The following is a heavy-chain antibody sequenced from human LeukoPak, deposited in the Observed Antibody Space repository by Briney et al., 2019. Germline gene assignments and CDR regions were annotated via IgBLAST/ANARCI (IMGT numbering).Heavy chain of an antibody. D-gene: IGHD2-2*02. J-gene: IGHJ3*02. CDR2: ISGSGGST. CDR1: GFTFSSYA. Sequence: GGSLRLSCAASGFTFSSYAMSWVRQAPGKGLEWVSAISGSGGSTYYADSVKGRFTISRDNSKNTLYLQMNSLRAEDTAVYYCAKDIEYCSSTSCYSLVPFDIWGQGTMVTVSS. V-gene: IGHV3-23*01. CDR3: AKDIEYCSSTSCYSLVPFDI.